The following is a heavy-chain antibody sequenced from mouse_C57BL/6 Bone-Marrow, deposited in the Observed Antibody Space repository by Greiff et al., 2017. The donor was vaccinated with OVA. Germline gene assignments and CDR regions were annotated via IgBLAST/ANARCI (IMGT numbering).Heavy chain of an antibody. V-gene: IGHV14-3*01. J-gene: IGHJ4*01. CDR2: IDPANGNT. CDR1: GFNIKNTY. CDR3: ARTIYYGNYVVDYYAMDY. D-gene: IGHD2-1*01. Sequence: VQLQQSVAELVRPGASVKLSCTASGFNIKNTYMHWVKQRPEQGLEWIGRIDPANGNTKYDPKFQGKATITADTSSNTAYLQLSSLTSEDTAIYYCARTIYYGNYVVDYYAMDYWGQGTSVTVSS.